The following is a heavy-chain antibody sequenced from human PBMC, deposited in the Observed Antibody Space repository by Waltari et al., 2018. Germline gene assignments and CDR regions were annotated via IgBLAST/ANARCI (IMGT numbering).Heavy chain of an antibody. Sequence: QVQLQESGPGLVKPSETLSLTCAVSGYSISSGYYWGWIRQPPGKGLEWIGSIYHSGSTYYNPSLKSRVTISVDTSKNQFSLKLSSVTAADTAVYYCARALRSGCDIDYYMDVWGKGTTVTVSS. D-gene: IGHD3-3*01. CDR3: ARALRSGCDIDYYMDV. V-gene: IGHV4-38-2*01. CDR2: IYHSGST. J-gene: IGHJ6*03. CDR1: GYSISSGYY.